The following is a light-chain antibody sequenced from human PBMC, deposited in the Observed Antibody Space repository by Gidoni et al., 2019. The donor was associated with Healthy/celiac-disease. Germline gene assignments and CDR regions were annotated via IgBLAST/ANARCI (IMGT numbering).Light chain of an antibody. CDR3: QQDFSSPRT. V-gene: IGKV1-39*01. J-gene: IGKJ1*01. CDR1: QSISSS. Sequence: DIQMTQSPSSLSASVGDRVTITCRASQSISSSLNWYQEKPGKAPKLLIFAASTWQSGVPSRFSGSGSGTDFTLTICSLQPEDFATYYCQQDFSSPRTFGQGTKVEIK. CDR2: AAS.